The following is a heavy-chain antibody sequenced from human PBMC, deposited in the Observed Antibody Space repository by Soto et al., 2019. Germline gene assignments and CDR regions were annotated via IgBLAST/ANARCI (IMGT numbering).Heavy chain of an antibody. CDR3: AKRTRGASEIYYTPGFAP. CDR2: INHSIAT. D-gene: IGHD3-10*01. CDR1: GGSFSGYS. Sequence: SETLSLTCAVYGGSFSGYSWTWIRQPPGRGLEWIGEINHSIATNYNPSLKSQATISVDTPKTRSPRKWIPVPPGDTAVYNCAKRTRGASEIYYTPGFAPGGQGTLV. V-gene: IGHV4-34*01. J-gene: IGHJ5*02.